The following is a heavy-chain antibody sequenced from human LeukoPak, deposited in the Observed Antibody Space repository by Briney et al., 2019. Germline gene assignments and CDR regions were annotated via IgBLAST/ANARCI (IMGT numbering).Heavy chain of an antibody. V-gene: IGHV3-11*01. CDR2: ISSSGSTI. CDR3: ARGGTDYTSSSYYYAMDV. D-gene: IGHD6-13*01. CDR1: GFTFSDYY. Sequence: GGSLRLSCAASGFTFSDYYMSWIRQAPGKGLEWVSYISSSGSTIYYADSVKGRFTISRDNAKNSLYLQMNSLRAEDTAVYYCARGGTDYTSSSYYYAMDVWGQGTTVAVSS. J-gene: IGHJ6*02.